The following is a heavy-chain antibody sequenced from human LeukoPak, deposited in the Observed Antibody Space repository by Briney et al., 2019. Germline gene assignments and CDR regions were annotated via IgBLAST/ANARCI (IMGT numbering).Heavy chain of an antibody. CDR1: GSYY. D-gene: IGHD5-18*01. CDR3: ARYASFRGYSSETNWFDP. V-gene: IGHV4-61*01. J-gene: IGHJ5*02. CDR2: IYYSGST. Sequence: GSYYWRWLRQPPGKGMEWIGYIYYSGSTNYNPSLKSRVTISVDTSKNQFSLKLSSVTAADTAVYYCARYASFRGYSSETNWFDPWGQGTLVTVSS.